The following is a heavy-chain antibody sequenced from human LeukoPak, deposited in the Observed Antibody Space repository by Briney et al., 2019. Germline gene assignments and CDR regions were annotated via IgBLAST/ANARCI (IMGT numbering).Heavy chain of an antibody. CDR1: GGSLSNYY. CDR3: ARGFCSNTRCYKEMATILPDY. J-gene: IGHJ4*02. Sequence: SETLSLTCTVSGGSLSNYYWTWIRQPPGKGLEWVGYIFYSGSTNYNPSLKSRVTISVDTSKNQFSLKLSSVTAADTAVYYCARGFCSNTRCYKEMATILPDYWGQGTLVTVSS. CDR2: IFYSGST. D-gene: IGHD2-2*02. V-gene: IGHV4-59*01.